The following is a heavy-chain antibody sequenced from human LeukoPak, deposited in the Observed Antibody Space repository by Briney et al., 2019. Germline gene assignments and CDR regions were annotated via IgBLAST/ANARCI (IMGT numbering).Heavy chain of an antibody. CDR2: IYPGDSDT. V-gene: IGHV5-51*01. D-gene: IGHD3-3*01. J-gene: IGHJ4*02. CDR1: GYSFTSYW. CDR3: AVTIFGVVRGLSFDY. Sequence: GESLKISCKGSGYSFTSYWIGWVRQMPGKGLEWMGIIYPGDSDTRYSPSFQGQVTISADKSISTAYLQWSSLKASDTAMYYCAVTIFGVVRGLSFDYWGQGTLVTVSS.